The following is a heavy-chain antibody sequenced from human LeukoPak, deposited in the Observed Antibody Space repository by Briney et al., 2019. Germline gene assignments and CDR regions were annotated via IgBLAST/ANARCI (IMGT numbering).Heavy chain of an antibody. D-gene: IGHD2-15*01. J-gene: IGHJ4*02. V-gene: IGHV3-23*01. Sequence: GGSLRLSCAASGFTFSSYEMNWVRQAPGKGLEWVSTISDSGGSTYYADAVKGRFTISGDNSKDTLYAQMNSLRAEDAAVYYCAKSHSVAQRGYFDYWGQGTLVTVSS. CDR1: GFTFSSYE. CDR3: AKSHSVAQRGYFDY. CDR2: ISDSGGST.